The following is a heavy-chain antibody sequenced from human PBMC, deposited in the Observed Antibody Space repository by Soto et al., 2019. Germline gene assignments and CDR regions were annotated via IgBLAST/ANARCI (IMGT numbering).Heavy chain of an antibody. D-gene: IGHD3-22*01. CDR2: IIPVFGIV. CDR3: GTGRIVVVESCAYYGMDV. V-gene: IGHV1-69*01. Sequence: QVQLAQSGAEVQKPGSSVKVSCKASGGTLSNSALSWVRQAPGEGREWMGGIIPVFGIVNYAKKYQDRVPITADESTTTAYMKLSSLRSDYTAVYYCGTGRIVVVESCAYYGMDVWGQGTTVTVTS. CDR1: GGTLSNSA. J-gene: IGHJ6*02.